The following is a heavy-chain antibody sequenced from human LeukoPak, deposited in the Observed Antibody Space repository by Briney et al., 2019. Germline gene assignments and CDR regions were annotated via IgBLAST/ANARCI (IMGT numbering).Heavy chain of an antibody. CDR2: TSGSGGST. CDR3: AKSGLGGDYLFDY. D-gene: IGHD4-17*01. J-gene: IGHJ4*02. Sequence: GGSLRLSCAASGFTFSSYAMSWVRQAPGKGLEWVSATSGSGGSTYYADSVKGRFTISRDNSKNTLYLQMNSLRAEDTAVYYCAKSGLGGDYLFDYWGQGTLVTVSS. V-gene: IGHV3-23*01. CDR1: GFTFSSYA.